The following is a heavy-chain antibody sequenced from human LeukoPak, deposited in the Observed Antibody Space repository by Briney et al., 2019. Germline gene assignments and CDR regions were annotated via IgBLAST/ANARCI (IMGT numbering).Heavy chain of an antibody. V-gene: IGHV3-74*01. Sequence: GGSLRLSCAASGFTFSSYWMHWVRQAPGKGLVWVSRINSDGSSTSYADSVKGRFTISRDNAKNTLYLQMNSLRAEDTAVYYCARGRLGSPAFFDYWGQGTLVTVSS. CDR1: GFTFSSYW. CDR2: INSDGSST. J-gene: IGHJ4*02. D-gene: IGHD6-19*01. CDR3: ARGRLGSPAFFDY.